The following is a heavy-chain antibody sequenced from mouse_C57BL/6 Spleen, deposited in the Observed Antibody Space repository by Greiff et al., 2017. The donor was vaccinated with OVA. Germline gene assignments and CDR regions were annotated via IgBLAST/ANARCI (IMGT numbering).Heavy chain of an antibody. Sequence: QVQLKESGPGLVQPSQSLSITCTVSGFSLTSYGVHWVRQSPGKGLAWLGVIWRGGSTDYNAAFMSRLSITKDNSKSQVFFKMNSLQADDTAIYYCAKKRTGTDAMDYWGQGTSVTVSS. V-gene: IGHV2-5*01. D-gene: IGHD4-1*01. CDR1: GFSLTSYG. CDR2: IWRGGST. J-gene: IGHJ4*01. CDR3: AKKRTGTDAMDY.